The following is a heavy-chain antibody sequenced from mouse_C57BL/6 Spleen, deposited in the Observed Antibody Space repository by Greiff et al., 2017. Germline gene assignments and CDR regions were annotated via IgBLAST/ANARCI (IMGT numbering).Heavy chain of an antibody. D-gene: IGHD2-4*01. CDR1: GYTFTSYW. Sequence: QVQLQQPGAELVKPGASVKMSCKASGYTFTSYWITWVKQRPGQGLEWVGDIYPGSGSTNYNEKFKSKATLTVDTSSSTAYMQLSSLTSEDSAVYYCARPLYDYDVAWFAYWGQGTLVTVSA. V-gene: IGHV1-55*01. J-gene: IGHJ3*01. CDR2: IYPGSGST. CDR3: ARPLYDYDVAWFAY.